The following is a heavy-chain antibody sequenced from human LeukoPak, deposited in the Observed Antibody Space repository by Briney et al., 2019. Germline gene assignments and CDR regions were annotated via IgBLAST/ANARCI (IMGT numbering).Heavy chain of an antibody. Sequence: SETLSLTCTVSGGSISSGGYSWSWIRQHPGKGLEWIGYIYYSGSTYYNPSLKSRVTISVDTSKNQFPLKLSSVTAADTAVYYCARDVVATVWSQRAYNWFDPWGQGTLVTVSS. CDR1: GGSISSGGYS. CDR3: ARDVVATVWSQRAYNWFDP. D-gene: IGHD2-21*01. J-gene: IGHJ5*02. V-gene: IGHV4-31*03. CDR2: IYYSGST.